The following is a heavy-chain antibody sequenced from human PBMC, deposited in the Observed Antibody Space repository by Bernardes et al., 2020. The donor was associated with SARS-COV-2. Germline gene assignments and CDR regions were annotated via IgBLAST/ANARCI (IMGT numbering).Heavy chain of an antibody. CDR3: AKDKYYDYVWGSYRNHHDY. V-gene: IGHV3-7*03. CDR2: IKGDGSQR. D-gene: IGHD3-16*02. J-gene: IGHJ4*02. CDR1: GFSFSNFW. Sequence: GGSLRLSCAASGFSFSNFWMSWVRQAPGQGLEWVANIKGDGSQRSSVEGRFTISRDNSKNTLYLQMNSLRAEDTAVYYCAKDKYYDYVWGSYRNHHDYWGQGTLVTVSS.